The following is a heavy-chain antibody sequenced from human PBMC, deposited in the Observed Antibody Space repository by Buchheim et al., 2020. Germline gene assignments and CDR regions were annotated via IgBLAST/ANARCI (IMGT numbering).Heavy chain of an antibody. J-gene: IGHJ4*02. D-gene: IGHD5-12*01. CDR1: GYTFTGYF. V-gene: IGHV1-2*06. CDR3: ARLAGAYETIN. Sequence: QVQLVQSGAEVKKPGASVKVSCKASGYTFTGYFIHWVRQAPGQGLEWMGRINPNSGDTNYPQKFQGRVTMTRDPSISTAYMELSRLKSDDTAVYYCARLAGAYETINWGQGTL. CDR2: INPNSGDT.